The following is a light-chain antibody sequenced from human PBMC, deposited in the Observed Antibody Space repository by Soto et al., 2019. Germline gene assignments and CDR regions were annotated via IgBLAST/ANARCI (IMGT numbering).Light chain of an antibody. CDR2: AAS. Sequence: DLQMTQSPSSLSASVGDRVTITCRASQSISSYLNWYQQNPGRAPKLLIYAASSLQSGVPSRFSGSGSGTDFTLTISSLQPEDFATYFCQQSYSSPGTFGQGTKVEI. CDR1: QSISSY. CDR3: QQSYSSPGT. J-gene: IGKJ1*01. V-gene: IGKV1-39*01.